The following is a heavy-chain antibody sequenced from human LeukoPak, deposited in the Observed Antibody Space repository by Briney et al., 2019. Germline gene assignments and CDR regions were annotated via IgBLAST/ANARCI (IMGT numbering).Heavy chain of an antibody. J-gene: IGHJ4*02. CDR1: GFTFSSYA. V-gene: IGHV3-7*01. Sequence: PGRSLRLSCAASGFTFSSYAMHWVRQAPGKGLEWVANIKQDGSEKYYVDSVKGRFTISRDNAKNSLYLQMNSLRAEDTAVYYCARERGCSGGSCYQYYFDYWGQGTLVTVSS. CDR3: ARERGCSGGSCYQYYFDY. D-gene: IGHD2-15*01. CDR2: IKQDGSEK.